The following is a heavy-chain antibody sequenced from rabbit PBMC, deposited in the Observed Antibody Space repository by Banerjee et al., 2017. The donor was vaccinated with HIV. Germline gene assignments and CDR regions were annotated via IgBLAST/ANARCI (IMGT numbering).Heavy chain of an antibody. CDR3: ARERSDWGGLDLHL. CDR1: GFSFSSSYD. Sequence: QSLEEYGGDLVQPEGSLTLTCTASGFSFSSSYDMCWVRQAPGKGLEWIACIHAGSSGTTYYASWAKGRFTISKTSPTTVTLQMTSLTVADTATYFCARERSDWGGLDLHLWGPGTLVTVS. CDR2: IHAGSSGTT. J-gene: IGHJ6*01. V-gene: IGHV1S40*01. D-gene: IGHD4-1*01.